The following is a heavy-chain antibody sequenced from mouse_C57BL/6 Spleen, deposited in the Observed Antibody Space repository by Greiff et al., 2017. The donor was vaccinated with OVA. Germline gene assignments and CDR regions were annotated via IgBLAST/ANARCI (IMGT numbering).Heavy chain of an antibody. D-gene: IGHD1-1*01. CDR1: GFTFTDYY. J-gene: IGHJ2*01. V-gene: IGHV7-3*01. CDR2: IRNKANGYTT. Sequence: EVQLVESGGGLVKPGGSLSLSCAASGFTFTDYYMSWVRQPPGKELEWLGFIRNKANGYTTEYSASVKGRFTISRDNSQSILYLQMNALRAEDSATYYCARLITTVVATDDFDDWGQGTTLTVSS. CDR3: ARLITTVVATDDFDD.